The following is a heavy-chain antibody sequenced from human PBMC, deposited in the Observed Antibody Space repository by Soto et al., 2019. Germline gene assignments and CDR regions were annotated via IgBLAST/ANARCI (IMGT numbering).Heavy chain of an antibody. J-gene: IGHJ3*01. CDR2: IYHTGSA. D-gene: IGHD1-26*01. V-gene: IGHV4-4*02. CDR1: GASLSTSNW. Sequence: SETLSLTCVVSGASLSTSNWWSCVRQPPGKGLEWIGEIYHTGSASYSPSLKSRLSMSIDKSKNQFSLRLTDVTAADTAKYYCARGPRSGSYSVDGFDVWGQGTVVTVS. CDR3: ARGPRSGSYSVDGFDV.